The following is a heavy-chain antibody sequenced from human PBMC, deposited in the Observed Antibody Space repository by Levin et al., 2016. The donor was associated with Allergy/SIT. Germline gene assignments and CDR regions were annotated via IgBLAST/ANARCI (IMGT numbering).Heavy chain of an antibody. CDR3: AKINSPGYSSGWEAFDI. D-gene: IGHD6-19*01. Sequence: VRQAPGKGLEWVAVISYDGSNKYYADSVKGRFTISRDNSKNTLYLQMNSLRAEDTAVYYCAKINSPGYSSGWEAFDIWGQGTMVTVSS. J-gene: IGHJ3*02. CDR2: ISYDGSNK. V-gene: IGHV3-30*18.